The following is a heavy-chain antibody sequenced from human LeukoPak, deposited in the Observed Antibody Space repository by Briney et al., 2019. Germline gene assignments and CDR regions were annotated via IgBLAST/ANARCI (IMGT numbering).Heavy chain of an antibody. CDR3: AKAPYYYDSSGLDY. J-gene: IGHJ4*02. D-gene: IGHD3-22*01. V-gene: IGHV3-23*01. Sequence: GGSLRLSCAASGFTFSSYAMSWVRQAPGKELEWVSAISGSGGSTYYADSVKGRFTISRDNSKNTLYLQMNSLRAEDTAVYYCAKAPYYYDSSGLDYWGQGTLVTVSS. CDR2: ISGSGGST. CDR1: GFTFSSYA.